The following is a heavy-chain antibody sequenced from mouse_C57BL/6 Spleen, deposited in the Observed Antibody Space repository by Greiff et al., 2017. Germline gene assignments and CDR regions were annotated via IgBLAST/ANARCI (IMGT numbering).Heavy chain of an antibody. CDR2: INPSNGGP. Sequence: ASGYTFTSYWMHWVKQRPGQGLEWIGNINPSNGGPNYNEKFKSKATLTVDKSSSTAYMQLSSLTSEDSAVYYCARTPRGPAWFAYWGQGTLVTVSA. CDR3: ARTPRGPAWFAY. V-gene: IGHV1-53*01. CDR1: GYTFTSYW. J-gene: IGHJ3*01.